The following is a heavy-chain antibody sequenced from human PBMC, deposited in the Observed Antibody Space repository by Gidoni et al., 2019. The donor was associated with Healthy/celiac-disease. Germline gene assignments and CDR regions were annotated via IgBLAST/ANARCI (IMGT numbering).Heavy chain of an antibody. CDR3: AKERGWDTAMATGFDY. CDR1: GFTFSSYG. CDR2: ISYDGSNK. D-gene: IGHD5-18*01. Sequence: QVQLVESGGGVVQPGRSLRLSCAASGFTFSSYGRHWVRQAPGKGLEWVAVISYDGSNKYYADSVKGRFTISRDNSKNTLYLQMNSLRAEDTAVYYCAKERGWDTAMATGFDYWGQGTLVTVSS. V-gene: IGHV3-30*18. J-gene: IGHJ4*02.